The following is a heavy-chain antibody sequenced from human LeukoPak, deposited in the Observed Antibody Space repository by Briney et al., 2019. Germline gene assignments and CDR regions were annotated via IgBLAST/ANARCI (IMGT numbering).Heavy chain of an antibody. CDR3: ARSVSGVWLFDY. CDR1: GFPFTVYP. D-gene: IGHD5/OR15-5a*01. V-gene: IGHV3-30-3*01. CDR2: SSSDETYK. J-gene: IGHJ4*02. Sequence: GGSLRLSCAASGFPFTVYPTHWVRQAPGKGLEWVSVSSSDETYKFYADSVRGRFTISIDNSKNRLYLQMSDLRAEDTAVYFCARSVSGVWLFDYWGRGTLVTVSS.